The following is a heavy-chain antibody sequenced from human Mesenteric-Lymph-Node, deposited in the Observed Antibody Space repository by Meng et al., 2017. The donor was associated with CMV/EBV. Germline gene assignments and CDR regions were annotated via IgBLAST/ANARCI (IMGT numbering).Heavy chain of an antibody. D-gene: IGHD2-2*01. CDR2: MSYDGSNK. Sequence: GGSLRLSCAASGFAFSTYAMHWVRQAPGKGLEWVAIMSYDGSNKYYPDSVKGRFTISGDNSKNTLYLQMDSLRAEDTAVYYCAKGGRKGYCSSTSCSVDYWGQGTLVTVSS. CDR3: AKGGRKGYCSSTSCSVDY. J-gene: IGHJ4*02. CDR1: GFAFSTYA. V-gene: IGHV3-30-3*01.